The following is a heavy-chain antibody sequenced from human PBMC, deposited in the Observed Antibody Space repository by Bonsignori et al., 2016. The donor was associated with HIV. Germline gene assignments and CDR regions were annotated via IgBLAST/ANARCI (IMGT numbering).Heavy chain of an antibody. CDR3: AKGRRGFSGSYYRPRDFDY. V-gene: IGHV3-23*01. CDR2: ISGSGVST. D-gene: IGHD1-26*01. J-gene: IGHJ4*02. Sequence: WIRQPPGKGLEWVSAISGSGVSTYYADSVKGRFTISRDNSKNTLYLQMNSLRAEDTAVYYCAKGRRGFSGSYYRPRDFDYWGQGTLVTVSS.